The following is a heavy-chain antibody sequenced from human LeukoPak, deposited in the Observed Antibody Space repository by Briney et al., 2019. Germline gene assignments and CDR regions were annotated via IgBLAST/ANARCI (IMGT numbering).Heavy chain of an antibody. Sequence: GGSLRLSCAASGFTFSGYDMNWVRQATGEGLEWVSAIGTAGDTYYPGSVKGRFTISRENAKNSLYLQMNSLRAGDMAAYYCVRGYCSSTSCYGPPDHYYYYGMDFWGQGTTVTVSS. CDR1: GFTFSGYD. CDR3: VRGYCSSTSCYGPPDHYYYYGMDF. D-gene: IGHD2-2*01. CDR2: IGTAGDT. J-gene: IGHJ6*02. V-gene: IGHV3-13*04.